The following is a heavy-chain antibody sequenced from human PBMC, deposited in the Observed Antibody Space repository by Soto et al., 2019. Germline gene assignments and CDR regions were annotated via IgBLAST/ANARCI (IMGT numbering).Heavy chain of an antibody. CDR2: ISSSSSYI. Sequence: GGSLRLSCAASGFTFSSYSMNWVRQAPGKGLEWVSSISSSSSYIYYADSVKGRFTISRDNAKNPLYLQMNSLRAEDTAVYYCARDIVITFGGVIVIEGVYYYYGMDVWGQGTTVTVSS. CDR1: GFTFSSYS. D-gene: IGHD3-16*02. V-gene: IGHV3-21*01. J-gene: IGHJ6*02. CDR3: ARDIVITFGGVIVIEGVYYYYGMDV.